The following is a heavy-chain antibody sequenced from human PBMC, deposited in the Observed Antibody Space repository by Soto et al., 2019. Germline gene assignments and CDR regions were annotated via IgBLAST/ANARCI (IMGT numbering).Heavy chain of an antibody. CDR2: IYYTGST. J-gene: IGHJ5*02. D-gene: IGHD1-26*01. V-gene: IGHV4-61*03. CDR1: GGSISSSSYY. CDR3: ARGSGSYSNWFDP. Sequence: SETLSLTCTVSGGSISSSSYYWGWIRQPPGKGLEWIGYIYYTGSTNYNPSLKSRVTISIDTSKNHFSLKLNSVTAADTAVYYCARGSGSYSNWFDPWGQGALVTVSS.